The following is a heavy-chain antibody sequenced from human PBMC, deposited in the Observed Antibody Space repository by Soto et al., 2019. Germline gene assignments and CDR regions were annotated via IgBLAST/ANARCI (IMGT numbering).Heavy chain of an antibody. CDR3: ARVGPYGYVDY. CDR2: ISSSSSYI. J-gene: IGHJ4*02. Sequence: GGSLRLSCAASGFTFSSYAISWVRQAPGKGLEWVSSISSSSSYIYYADSVKGRFTISRDNAKNSLYLQMNSLRAEDTAVYYCARVGPYGYVDYWGQGTLVTVSS. D-gene: IGHD5-18*01. V-gene: IGHV3-21*01. CDR1: GFTFSSYA.